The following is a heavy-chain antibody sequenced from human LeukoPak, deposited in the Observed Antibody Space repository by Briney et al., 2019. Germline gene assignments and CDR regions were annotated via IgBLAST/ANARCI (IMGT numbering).Heavy chain of an antibody. CDR2: INHSGST. Sequence: PPETLSLTCAVYGGSFSGYYWSWIRQPPGKGLEWIGEINHSGSTNYNPSLKSRVTISVDTSKNQFSLKLSSVTAADTAVYYCARAIFGVVTLNWFDPWGQGTLVTVSS. D-gene: IGHD3-3*01. CDR3: ARAIFGVVTLNWFDP. CDR1: GGSFSGYY. J-gene: IGHJ5*02. V-gene: IGHV4-34*01.